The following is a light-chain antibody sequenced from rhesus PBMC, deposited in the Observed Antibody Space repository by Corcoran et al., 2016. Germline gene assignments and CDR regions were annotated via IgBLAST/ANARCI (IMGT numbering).Light chain of an antibody. J-gene: IGKJ2*01. CDR2: GAS. CDR1: QSVSSF. V-gene: IGKV3-10*01. CDR3: YQHSSGYS. Sequence: QVILTQSPATLSLSPGERATLSCRASQSVSSFLAWSQQKPGKAPRLLIYGASSRATGIPDRCSGSGSGTDFTLTISRLEPEDVGVYHDYQHSSGYSFGQGTKVEIK.